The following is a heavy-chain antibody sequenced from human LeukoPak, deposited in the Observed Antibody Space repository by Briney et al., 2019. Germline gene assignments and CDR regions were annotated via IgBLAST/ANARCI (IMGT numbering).Heavy chain of an antibody. CDR3: ASHRHSSSWAFDY. Sequence: PSETLSLTCTVSGGSISGHYWSWIRQSPGKGLEWIGYIYSSGSSNYNPSLKSRVTISVDTSKNQFSLKLSSVSAADTAVYYCASHRHSSSWAFDYWGQGTLVTVSS. J-gene: IGHJ4*02. CDR2: IYSSGSS. V-gene: IGHV4-59*11. D-gene: IGHD6-13*01. CDR1: GGSISGHY.